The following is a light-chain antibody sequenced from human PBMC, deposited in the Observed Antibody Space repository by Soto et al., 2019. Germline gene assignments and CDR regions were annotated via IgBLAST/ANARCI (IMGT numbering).Light chain of an antibody. Sequence: QSVLTQPPSASGAPGQRVTISCSGSRSNIGSSNVNWFQQFPGTAPKLIITVSDQRPSGVPDRFSGSKSGTSGSLAISGLQSEDEADYYCAVWDDSLNAYIFGAGTKVTVL. J-gene: IGLJ1*01. CDR2: VSD. V-gene: IGLV1-44*01. CDR3: AVWDDSLNAYI. CDR1: RSNIGSSN.